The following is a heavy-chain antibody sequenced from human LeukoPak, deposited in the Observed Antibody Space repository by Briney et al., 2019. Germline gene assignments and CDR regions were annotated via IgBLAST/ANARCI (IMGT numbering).Heavy chain of an antibody. CDR1: GGSISSSSYY. V-gene: IGHV4-39*01. Sequence: SETLSLTCTVSGGSISSSSYYWGWIRQPPGKGLEWIGSIYYSGSTYYNPSLKSRVTISVDTSKNQFSLQLSSVTAADTAVYYCARHVGEYIAVAGFDYWGQGTLVTVSS. CDR3: ARHVGEYIAVAGFDY. D-gene: IGHD6-19*01. J-gene: IGHJ4*02. CDR2: IYYSGST.